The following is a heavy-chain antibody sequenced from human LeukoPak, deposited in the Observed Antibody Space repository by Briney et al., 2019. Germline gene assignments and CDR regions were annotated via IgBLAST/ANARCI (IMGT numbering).Heavy chain of an antibody. CDR2: INSDGSST. CDR3: ARETGKRGMDV. Sequence: GGSLRLSCAASGFTFSSYWMHWVRHARGKGLVWVSRINSDGSSTSYADSVKGRFTISRDNAKNTLYLQMNSLRAEDTAVYYCARETGKRGMDVWGQGTTVTVSS. CDR1: GFTFSSYW. D-gene: IGHD1-1*01. V-gene: IGHV3-74*01. J-gene: IGHJ6*02.